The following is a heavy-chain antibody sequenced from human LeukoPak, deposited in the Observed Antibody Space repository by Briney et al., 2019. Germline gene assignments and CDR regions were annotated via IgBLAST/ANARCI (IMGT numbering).Heavy chain of an antibody. Sequence: SETLSLTCAVCGGSFSGYYWSWIRQPPGKGLEWIGEINHSGSTNYNPSLKSRVTISVDTSKNQFSLKLSSVTAADTAVYYCARGYSNYEFDYWGQGTLVTVSS. D-gene: IGHD4-11*01. CDR2: INHSGST. V-gene: IGHV4-34*01. CDR3: ARGYSNYEFDY. J-gene: IGHJ4*02. CDR1: GGSFSGYY.